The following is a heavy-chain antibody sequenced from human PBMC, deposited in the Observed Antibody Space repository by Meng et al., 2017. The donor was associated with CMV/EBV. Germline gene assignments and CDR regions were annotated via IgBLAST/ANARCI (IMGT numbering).Heavy chain of an antibody. J-gene: IGHJ4*02. V-gene: IGHV4-31*03. CDR1: GVSISSTDHY. CDR3: GRLMGATTADF. CDR2: IYYSGTT. D-gene: IGHD1-26*01. Sequence: CSVSGVSISSTDHYWSWFRQHPGKGLEWIGYIYYSGTTYYSPSLKSRVTISIDTSKNQFSLKLSSVTAADTAVYYCGRLMGATTADFWGQGTLVTVSS.